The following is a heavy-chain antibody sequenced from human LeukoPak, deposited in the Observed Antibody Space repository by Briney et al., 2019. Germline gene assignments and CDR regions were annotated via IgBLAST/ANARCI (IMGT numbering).Heavy chain of an antibody. Sequence: SETLSLTCTVSGGSISSGDYYWSWIRQPPGKGLEWIGYIYYSGSTYYNPSLKSRVTISVDTSKNQFSLKLSSVTAADTAVYYCATFELGTPFGFDYWGQGTLVTVSS. V-gene: IGHV4-30-4*01. J-gene: IGHJ4*02. CDR2: IYYSGST. D-gene: IGHD7-27*01. CDR3: ATFELGTPFGFDY. CDR1: GGSISSGDYY.